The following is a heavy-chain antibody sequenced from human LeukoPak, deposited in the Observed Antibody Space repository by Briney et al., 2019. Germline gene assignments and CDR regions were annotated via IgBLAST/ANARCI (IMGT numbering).Heavy chain of an antibody. CDR2: IGTSSTFI. CDR3: AKAHPGFDY. V-gene: IGHV3-21*01. CDR1: GFTFTSYT. J-gene: IGHJ4*02. Sequence: GGSLRLSCAASGFTFTSYTMNWVRQAPGKGLEWVSSIGTSSTFIYYADSVKGRFTISRDNAKNSLFLHMNGLRAEDTAVYYFAKAHPGFDYWGQGTLVTVSS.